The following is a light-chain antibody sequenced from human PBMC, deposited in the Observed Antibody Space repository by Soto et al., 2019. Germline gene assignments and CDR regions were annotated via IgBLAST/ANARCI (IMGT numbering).Light chain of an antibody. V-gene: IGKV1-5*01. CDR1: QSVSTW. J-gene: IGKJ1*01. CDR2: NAY. Sequence: DIQMTQSPSTLSASVGDRVTITCRASQSVSTWLAWYQQKPGKAPKLLISNAYSLESGVPSRFSGSESGTEFILTINSLQPDDVATYYCQQYNTYPLTFGQGTKVDIK. CDR3: QQYNTYPLT.